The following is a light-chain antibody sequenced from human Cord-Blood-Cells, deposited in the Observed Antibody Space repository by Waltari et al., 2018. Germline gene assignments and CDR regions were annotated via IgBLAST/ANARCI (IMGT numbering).Light chain of an antibody. CDR1: QDISNY. Sequence: DIQMTQSPSSLSASVGDRVTITCQASQDISNYLNWYQQKPGKAPKLLIYDAIKFETGVPSRVSGSGSGNDFTFPISSLQPEDIATYYCQQYDNRPPITFGQGTRLEIK. V-gene: IGKV1-33*01. CDR3: QQYDNRPPIT. CDR2: DAI. J-gene: IGKJ5*01.